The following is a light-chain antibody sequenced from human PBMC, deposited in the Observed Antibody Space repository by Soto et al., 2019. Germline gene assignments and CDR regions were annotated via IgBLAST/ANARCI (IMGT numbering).Light chain of an antibody. Sequence: EIVLTQSPGTLSLSPGERATLSCRASQSVSSNYLTWYQQQPGQAPRLLIYGASSRATGIPDRFSGSGSGTDFTLTISRLEPEDFAVYYCHQYGSSPYTFGQGNQLEIK. CDR1: QSVSSNY. CDR3: HQYGSSPYT. J-gene: IGKJ2*01. V-gene: IGKV3-20*01. CDR2: GAS.